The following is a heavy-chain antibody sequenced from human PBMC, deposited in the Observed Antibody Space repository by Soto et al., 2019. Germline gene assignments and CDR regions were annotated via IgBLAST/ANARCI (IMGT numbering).Heavy chain of an antibody. CDR1: GGSISSYY. CDR2: IYYSGST. CDR3: ARRYGIAFDI. V-gene: IGHV4-59*08. Sequence: QVQLQESGPGLVKPSETLSLTCTVSGGSISSYYWSWIRQPPGKGLEWIGYIYYSGSTNYNPSLKSRVTISVYTSKNQFSLKLSSVTAADTAVYYCARRYGIAFDIWGQGTMVTVSS. J-gene: IGHJ3*02. D-gene: IGHD1-20*01.